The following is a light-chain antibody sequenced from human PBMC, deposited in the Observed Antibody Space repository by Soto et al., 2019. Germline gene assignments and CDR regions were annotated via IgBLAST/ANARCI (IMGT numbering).Light chain of an antibody. Sequence: QSALTQPAPVSGSPGQSTTISCSGTISDVGGNNYVSWYQHHPGKAPKVIIYEVRKWPSGVSNRFSGSKSGNTASLTISGLQAEDEADYYCSSYTSSGTWVFGGGTKLTVL. J-gene: IGLJ3*02. CDR3: SSYTSSGTWV. CDR1: ISDVGGNNY. V-gene: IGLV2-14*01. CDR2: EVR.